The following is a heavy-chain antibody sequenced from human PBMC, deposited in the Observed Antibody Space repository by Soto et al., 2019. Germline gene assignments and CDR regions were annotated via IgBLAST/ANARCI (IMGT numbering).Heavy chain of an antibody. Sequence: PGGSLRHSCAASGFTFNNYAMNWVRQAPGKGLEWVATISATGGSTYYADSVKGRFTISRDNSKNTLYLQMNGLRVEDTAVYYCAKDRLAGNFDYWGQGTQVTVSS. J-gene: IGHJ4*02. CDR3: AKDRLAGNFDY. CDR2: ISATGGST. V-gene: IGHV3-23*01. CDR1: GFTFNNYA.